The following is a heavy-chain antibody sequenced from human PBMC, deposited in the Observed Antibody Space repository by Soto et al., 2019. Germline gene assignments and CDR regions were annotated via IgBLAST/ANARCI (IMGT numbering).Heavy chain of an antibody. Sequence: GGSLRLSCAASGFTFSDYYIHWIRRAPGKGLEWISYISGNGEIIQYAASARGRFTISRDNAENSVYLEMDSLRAEDTALYYCARDVDADFRTDFDYWGRGTLFTVSS. D-gene: IGHD4-17*01. V-gene: IGHV3-11*01. CDR3: ARDVDADFRTDFDY. CDR1: GFTFSDYY. CDR2: ISGNGEII. J-gene: IGHJ4*02.